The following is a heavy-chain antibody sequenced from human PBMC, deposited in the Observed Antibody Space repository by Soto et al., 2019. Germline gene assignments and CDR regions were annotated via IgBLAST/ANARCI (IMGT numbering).Heavy chain of an antibody. V-gene: IGHV4-30-4*01. CDR1: GGSISSGDYY. CDR3: ARERRGRSSSSWYVDEYYFDY. Sequence: TLSLTCTVSGGSISSGDYYWSWIRERPGKGLEWIGYIYYSGSTYYNPSLKSRVTISVDTSKNQFSLKLSSVTAADTAVYYCARERRGRSSSSWYVDEYYFDYWGQGTLVTVSS. D-gene: IGHD6-13*01. CDR2: IYYSGST. J-gene: IGHJ4*02.